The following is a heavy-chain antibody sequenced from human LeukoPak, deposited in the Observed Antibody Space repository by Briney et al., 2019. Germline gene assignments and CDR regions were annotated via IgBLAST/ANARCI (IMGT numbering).Heavy chain of an antibody. J-gene: IGHJ6*02. V-gene: IGHV1-24*01. CDR1: GYTLTELS. Sequence: ASVKVSCKVSGYTLTELSMHWVRQAPGKGLEWMGGFDPEDGETIYAQKFQGRVTMTEDTSTDTAYMELSSLGSEDTAVYYCATEVGYYYYYGMDVWGQGTTVTVSS. CDR2: FDPEDGET. CDR3: ATEVGYYYYYGMDV.